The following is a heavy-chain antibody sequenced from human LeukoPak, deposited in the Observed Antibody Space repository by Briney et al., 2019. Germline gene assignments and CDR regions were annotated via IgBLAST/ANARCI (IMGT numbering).Heavy chain of an antibody. J-gene: IGHJ3*02. CDR3: ARGIVGATAGAGAFDI. CDR1: GGSISSGGYY. Sequence: PSQTLSLTCTVSGGSISSGGYYWSWIRQHPGKGLEWIGYIYYSGSTYYNPSLKSRVTISVDTPKNQFSLKLSSVTAADTAVYYCARGIVGATAGAGAFDIWGQGTMVTVSS. CDR2: IYYSGST. D-gene: IGHD1-26*01. V-gene: IGHV4-31*03.